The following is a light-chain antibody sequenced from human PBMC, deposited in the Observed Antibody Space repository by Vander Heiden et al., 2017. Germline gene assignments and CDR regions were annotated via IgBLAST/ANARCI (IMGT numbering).Light chain of an antibody. CDR1: LSLSNKY. CDR3: QQYGGSPRT. V-gene: IGKV3-20*01. CDR2: GAS. J-gene: IGKJ1*01. Sequence: DTVLTQSPRTLSLSPGERATPSCRASLSLSNKYLAWYQQKPGQAPRLLIYGASSRATGIPDRFSGSGSGTDFTLTISRLEPEDVAVYYCQQYGGSPRTFGQGTKVEIK.